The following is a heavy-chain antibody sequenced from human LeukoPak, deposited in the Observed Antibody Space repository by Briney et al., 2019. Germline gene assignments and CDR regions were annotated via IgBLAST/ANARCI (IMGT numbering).Heavy chain of an antibody. CDR2: INPSGGST. CDR1: GYTFTSYY. Sequence: ASVKVSCKASGYTFTSYYMHWVRQAPGQGLEWMGIINPSGGSTSYAQKLQGRVTMTTDTSTSTAYMELRSLRSDDTAVYFCARGSAYYDSSGYYYFWGQGTLVTVSS. V-gene: IGHV1-46*01. CDR3: ARGSAYYDSSGYYYF. D-gene: IGHD3-22*01. J-gene: IGHJ4*02.